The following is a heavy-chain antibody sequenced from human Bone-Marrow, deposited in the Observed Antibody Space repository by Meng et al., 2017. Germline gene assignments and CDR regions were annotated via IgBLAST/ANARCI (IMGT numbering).Heavy chain of an antibody. CDR2: IRSKADGGTT. CDR3: TTDAQWGI. CDR1: GFTFSNAW. V-gene: IGHV3-15*01. D-gene: IGHD1-26*01. J-gene: IGHJ3*02. Sequence: GGSLRLSCEVSGFTFSNAWMNWVRQAPGKGLEWVGRIRSKADGGTTEYAAPVKDRFTVSRDDSKSTLYLQMNSLKTEDTGVYYCTTDAQWGIWGQGTMVTVSS.